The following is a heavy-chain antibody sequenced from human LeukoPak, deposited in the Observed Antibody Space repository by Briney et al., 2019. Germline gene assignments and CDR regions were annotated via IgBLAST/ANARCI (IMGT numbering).Heavy chain of an antibody. CDR3: ARHGGWYPYFDY. D-gene: IGHD2-15*01. J-gene: IGHJ4*02. CDR1: GGSISTYS. CDR2: IYYSGNT. V-gene: IGHV4-59*08. Sequence: SETLSLTCTVSGGSISTYSWSWIRQPPGKGLEWIGYIYYSGNTNYNPSLKSRVTISVDTSKNRFSLKLSSVTAADTAVYYCARHGGWYPYFDYWGQGTLVTVSS.